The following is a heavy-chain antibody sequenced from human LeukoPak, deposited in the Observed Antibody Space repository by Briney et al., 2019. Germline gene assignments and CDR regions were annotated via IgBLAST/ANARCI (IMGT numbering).Heavy chain of an antibody. CDR2: INPNSGGT. Sequence: ASVKVSCKASGYTFTGYYMHWVRQAPGQGLEWMGWINPNSGGTNYAQKFQGRVTMTRDTSISTAYMELSRLRSDDTAVYYCARDYGDYPGAFDIWGQGTMVTVSS. CDR1: GYTFTGYY. CDR3: ARDYGDYPGAFDI. V-gene: IGHV1-2*02. J-gene: IGHJ3*02. D-gene: IGHD4-17*01.